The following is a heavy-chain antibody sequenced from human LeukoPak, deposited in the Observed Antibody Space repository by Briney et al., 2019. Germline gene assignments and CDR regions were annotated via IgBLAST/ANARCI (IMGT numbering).Heavy chain of an antibody. CDR1: GFTVSSNY. J-gene: IGHJ6*02. Sequence: GSLRLSCAASGFTVSSNYMSWIRQPPGKGLEWIGYIYSSGSTYYNPSLKSRVTISVDTSKNQFSLKLSSVTAADTAVYYCARADVWGQGTTVTVSS. CDR3: ARADV. V-gene: IGHV4-59*02. CDR2: IYSSGST.